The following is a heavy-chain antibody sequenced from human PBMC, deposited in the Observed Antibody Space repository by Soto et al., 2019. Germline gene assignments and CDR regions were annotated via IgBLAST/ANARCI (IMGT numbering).Heavy chain of an antibody. CDR3: ARGNYYGSGHDAFDI. CDR2: IYYSGST. V-gene: IGHV4-31*03. D-gene: IGHD3-10*01. Sequence: SETLSLTCTFSGVSISSGGYYLSWIRQHPGKGLEWIGYIYYSGSTYYNPSLKSRVTISVDTSKNQFSLKLSSVTAADTAVYYCARGNYYGSGHDAFDIWGQGTMVTVSS. CDR1: GVSISSGGYY. J-gene: IGHJ3*02.